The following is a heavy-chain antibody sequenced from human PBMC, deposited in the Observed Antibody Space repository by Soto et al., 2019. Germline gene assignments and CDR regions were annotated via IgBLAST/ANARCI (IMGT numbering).Heavy chain of an antibody. CDR2: ISSSSSYT. Sequence: PGESLKISCAASGFTFSDYYMSWIRQAPGKGLEWVSYISSSSSYTNYADSVKGRFTTSRDNAKNSLYLQMNSLRAEDTAVYYCARDIVVVPAAIGWGYYYYGMDVWGQGTTVTVSS. V-gene: IGHV3-11*06. J-gene: IGHJ6*02. CDR1: GFTFSDYY. CDR3: ARDIVVVPAAIGWGYYYYGMDV. D-gene: IGHD2-2*01.